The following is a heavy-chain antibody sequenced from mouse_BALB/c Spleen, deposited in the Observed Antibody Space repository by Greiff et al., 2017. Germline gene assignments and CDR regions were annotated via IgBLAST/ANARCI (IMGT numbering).Heavy chain of an antibody. CDR2: ISSGGST. Sequence: EVMLVESGGGLVKPGGSLKLSCAASGFTFSSYAMSWVRQTPEKRLEWVASISSGGSTYYPDSVKGRFTISRDNARNILYLQMSSLRSEDTAMYYCARGFYYYGSSYGDYWGQGTSVTVSS. CDR1: GFTFSSYA. J-gene: IGHJ4*01. V-gene: IGHV5-6-5*01. CDR3: ARGFYYYGSSYGDY. D-gene: IGHD1-1*01.